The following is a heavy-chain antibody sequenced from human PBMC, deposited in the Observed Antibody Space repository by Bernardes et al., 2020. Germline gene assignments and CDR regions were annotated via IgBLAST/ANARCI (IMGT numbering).Heavy chain of an antibody. J-gene: IGHJ3*02. CDR3: ARRGSSWTADAFDI. Sequence: SETLSLTCTVSGGSISSSSYYWGWIRQPPGKGLEWIGSIYYSGSTYYNPSLKSRVTISVDTSKNQFSLKLSSVTAADTAVYYCARRGSSWTADAFDIWGQGTMVTVSS. CDR1: GGSISSSSYY. V-gene: IGHV4-39*01. CDR2: IYYSGST. D-gene: IGHD6-13*01.